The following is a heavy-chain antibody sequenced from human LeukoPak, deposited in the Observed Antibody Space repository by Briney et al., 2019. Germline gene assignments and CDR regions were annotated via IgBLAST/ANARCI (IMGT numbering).Heavy chain of an antibody. CDR1: GFTFSSYW. V-gene: IGHV3-7*01. D-gene: IGHD1-26*01. Sequence: GGSLRLSCAASGFTFSSYWMSWVRQARGKGLEWVANIKQDGSEKYYVDSVKGRFTISRDNAKNSLYLQMNSLRAEDTAVYYCARDLRGGSYVWFDPWGQGTLVTVSS. CDR2: IKQDGSEK. J-gene: IGHJ5*02. CDR3: ARDLRGGSYVWFDP.